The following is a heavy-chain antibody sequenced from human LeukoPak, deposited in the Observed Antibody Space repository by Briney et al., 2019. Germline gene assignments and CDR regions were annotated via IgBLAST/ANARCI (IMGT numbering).Heavy chain of an antibody. Sequence: SETLSLTCIVSGGSITSDYWSWLPQPPGRGLEWIGSFYYNGITNYNPSLKSRVTISIDTSKSQFSLRLISVTAADTAMYYCARGGPWTTVTTTGAPLEYWGQGTLVTVSS. D-gene: IGHD4-17*01. J-gene: IGHJ4*02. CDR1: GGSITSDY. CDR3: ARGGPWTTVTTTGAPLEY. V-gene: IGHV4-59*01. CDR2: FYYNGIT.